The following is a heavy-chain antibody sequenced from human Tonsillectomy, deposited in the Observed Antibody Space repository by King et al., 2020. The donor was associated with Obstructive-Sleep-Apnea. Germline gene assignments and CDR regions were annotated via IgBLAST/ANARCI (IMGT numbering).Heavy chain of an antibody. D-gene: IGHD2-15*01. CDR3: ASDCRGGTSSRKPYYYRLDV. CDR1: GGSISSYY. CDR2: IYYSGST. V-gene: IGHV4-59*01. Sequence: QLQESGPGLVKPSETLSLTCTVSGGSISSYYWSWIRQPPGKGLEWIGYIYYSGSTNYNPSLKSRVTISVDTSKNQFSLELSSVTAADTAVYYCASDCRGGTSSRKPYYYRLDVCGQGTTVTVSS. J-gene: IGHJ6*02.